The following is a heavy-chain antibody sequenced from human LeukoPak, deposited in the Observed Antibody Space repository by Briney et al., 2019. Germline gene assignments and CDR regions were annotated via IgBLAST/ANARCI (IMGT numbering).Heavy chain of an antibody. J-gene: IGHJ4*02. CDR1: GFTFSSYG. CDR3: ARVGGGYDFGY. CDR2: ISSISDTI. D-gene: IGHD5-12*01. V-gene: IGHV3-48*04. Sequence: GGSLRLSCAASGFTFSSYGMNWVRQTPGKGLEWVSHISSISDTIKYVDSVKGRFTISRDNAKNSLYLQMNSLRAEDTAVYYCARVGGGYDFGYWGQGTLVTVSS.